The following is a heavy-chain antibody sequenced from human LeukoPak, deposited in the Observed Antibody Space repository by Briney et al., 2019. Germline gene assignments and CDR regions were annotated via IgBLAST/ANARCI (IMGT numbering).Heavy chain of an antibody. V-gene: IGHV4-38-2*01. J-gene: IGHJ4*02. CDR2: IYHSGST. D-gene: IGHD3-16*01. Sequence: SETLSLTCAVSGYSISSGYYWGWIRQPPGKGLEWIGSIYHSGSTYYNPSLKSRVTMSVDTSKNQFSLKLSSVTAADTAVYYCATLRGEGEIDYWGQGTLVTVSS. CDR1: GYSISSGYY. CDR3: ATLRGEGEIDY.